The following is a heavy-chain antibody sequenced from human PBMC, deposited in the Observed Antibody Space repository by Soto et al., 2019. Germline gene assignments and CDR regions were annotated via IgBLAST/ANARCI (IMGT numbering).Heavy chain of an antibody. CDR1: GFTFSSYS. CDR2: IRSDSSDV. CDR3: ARVYYYDRSASAIFGY. D-gene: IGHD3-22*01. V-gene: IGHV3-48*02. J-gene: IGHJ4*02. Sequence: EVQLVESGGGLVQPGGSLRLSCAASGFTFSSYSMNWVRQAPGKGREWVSFIRSDSSDVYYADSVRGRFTISRDDAKNSLELQMNSLRDEDTAVYYCARVYYYDRSASAIFGYWGQGTLVTVSS.